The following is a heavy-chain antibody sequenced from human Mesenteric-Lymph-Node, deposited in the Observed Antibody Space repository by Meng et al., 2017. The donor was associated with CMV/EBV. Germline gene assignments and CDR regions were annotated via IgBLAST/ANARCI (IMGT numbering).Heavy chain of an antibody. D-gene: IGHD6-13*01. V-gene: IGHV4-61*01. CDR2: IYYSGST. CDR3: AREKPGYSSSWYP. CDR1: GGSVSSGSDY. J-gene: IGHJ5*02. Sequence: TVSGGSVSSGSDYWSWIRQPTGKGLEWIGYIYYSGSTNYNPSLKSRVTISVDTSKNQFSLKLSSVTAADTAVYYCAREKPGYSSSWYPWGQGTLVTVSS.